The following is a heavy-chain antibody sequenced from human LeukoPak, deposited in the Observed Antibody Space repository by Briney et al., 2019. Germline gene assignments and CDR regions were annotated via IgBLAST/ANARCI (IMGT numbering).Heavy chain of an antibody. CDR2: MNPNSANT. J-gene: IGHJ4*02. CDR1: GYTFTSYD. Sequence: GASVKVSCKASGYTFTSYDINWVRQATGQGLEWMGWMNPNSANTGYAQKFQGRVTMTRGTSISTAYMELSSLTSEDTAVYYCARGPSYGSGSYNIYGIDYWGQGALVTVSS. CDR3: ARGPSYGSGSYNIYGIDY. D-gene: IGHD3-10*01. V-gene: IGHV1-8*01.